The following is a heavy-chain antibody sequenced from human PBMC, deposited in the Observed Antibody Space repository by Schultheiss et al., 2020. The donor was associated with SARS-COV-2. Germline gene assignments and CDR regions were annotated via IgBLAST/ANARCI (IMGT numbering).Heavy chain of an antibody. CDR3: ARDLYGSGSYRWFDP. Sequence: SETLSLTCTVSGASISSGGYYWSWIRQHPGKGLEWIGYIYYSGSTYYNPSLKSRVTISVDTSKNQFSLKLSSVTAADTAVYYCARDLYGSGSYRWFDPWGQGTLVTVSS. V-gene: IGHV4-31*03. D-gene: IGHD3-10*01. CDR2: IYYSGST. CDR1: GASISSGGYY. J-gene: IGHJ5*02.